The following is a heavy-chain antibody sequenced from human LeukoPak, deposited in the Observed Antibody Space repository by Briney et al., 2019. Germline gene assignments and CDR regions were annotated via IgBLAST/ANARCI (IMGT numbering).Heavy chain of an antibody. Sequence: SETLSLTCTVSGGSISSYYWSWIRQPPGKGLEWIGSIYYSGSTYYNPSLKSRVTISVDTSKNQFSLKLSSVTAADTAVYYCARHLGPYGSGSYYYYYYYYMDVWGKGTTVTISS. CDR1: GGSISSYY. J-gene: IGHJ6*03. CDR2: IYYSGST. V-gene: IGHV4-59*05. D-gene: IGHD3-10*01. CDR3: ARHLGPYGSGSYYYYYYYYMDV.